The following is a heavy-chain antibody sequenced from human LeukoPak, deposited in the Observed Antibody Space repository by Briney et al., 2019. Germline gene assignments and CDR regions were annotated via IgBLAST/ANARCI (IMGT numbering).Heavy chain of an antibody. J-gene: IGHJ4*02. CDR2: ISLTGLT. V-gene: IGHV4-4*02. CDR3: SRENGAFSPLGY. Sequence: SETLSLTCGVSGGSISNTNWWSWLRQPPGQGLEWIGEISLTGLTHYNPSLESRVTVSLDKSKNQLSLNLTSVTAADTAVYYCSRENGAFSPLGYWGQGTLVTVLS. D-gene: IGHD3-16*01. CDR1: GGSISNTNW.